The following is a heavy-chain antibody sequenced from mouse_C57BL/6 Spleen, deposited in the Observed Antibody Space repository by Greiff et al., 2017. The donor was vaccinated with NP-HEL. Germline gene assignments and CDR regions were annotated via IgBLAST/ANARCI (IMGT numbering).Heavy chain of an antibody. CDR3: ARAYYDYDEGYFDV. J-gene: IGHJ1*03. CDR1: GYTFTSYW. CDR2: IHPNSGST. Sequence: VQLQQPGAELVKPGASVKLSCKASGYTFTSYWMHWVKQRPGQGLEWIGMIHPNSGSTNYNEKFKSKATLTVDKSSSTAYMQLSSLTSEDSAVYYCARAYYDYDEGYFDVWGTGTTVTVSS. V-gene: IGHV1-64*01. D-gene: IGHD2-4*01.